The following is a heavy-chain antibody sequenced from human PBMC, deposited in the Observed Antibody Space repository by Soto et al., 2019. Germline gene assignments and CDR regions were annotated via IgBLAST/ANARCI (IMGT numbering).Heavy chain of an antibody. CDR3: ARDRTYYDFLGGFDY. Sequence: QVQLQESGPGLVKPSETLSLTCTVSGGSVSSGSYYWSWIRQPPGKGLEWIGYIYYSGSTNYNPSLKSRVTISVDTSKNQFSLKLSSVTAADTAVYYCARDRTYYDFLGGFDYWGQGTLVTVSS. CDR2: IYYSGST. V-gene: IGHV4-61*01. J-gene: IGHJ4*02. D-gene: IGHD3-3*01. CDR1: GGSVSSGSYY.